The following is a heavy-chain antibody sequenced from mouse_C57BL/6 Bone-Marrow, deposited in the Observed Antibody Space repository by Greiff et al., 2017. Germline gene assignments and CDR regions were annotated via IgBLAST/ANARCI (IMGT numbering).Heavy chain of an antibody. CDR2: IYPGSGST. Sequence: QVQLQQPGAELVKPGASVKMSCKASGYTFTSYWITWVKQRPGQGLEWIGDIYPGSGSTNYNEKFKSKATLTVDTSSSTAYMPLSSLTSEDSAVYYCARTPITTVVATDWYFDVWGTGTTVTVSS. D-gene: IGHD1-1*01. CDR1: GYTFTSYW. J-gene: IGHJ1*03. CDR3: ARTPITTVVATDWYFDV. V-gene: IGHV1-55*01.